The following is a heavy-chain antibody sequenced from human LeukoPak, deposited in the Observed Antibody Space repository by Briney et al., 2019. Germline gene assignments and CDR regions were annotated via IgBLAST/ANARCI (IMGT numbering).Heavy chain of an antibody. V-gene: IGHV1-46*01. J-gene: IGHJ5*02. CDR3: AREVTGTGGTSHNWFDP. Sequence: ASVKVSCKAFGYTFTGYWMHWVRQAPGQGPEWMGVISPSGGSTIYAQKFKGRVTMTRDMSTSTVYMELSSLRSEDTAVYYCAREVTGTGGTSHNWFDPWGQGTLVTVSS. CDR2: ISPSGGST. D-gene: IGHD1-20*01. CDR1: GYTFTGYW.